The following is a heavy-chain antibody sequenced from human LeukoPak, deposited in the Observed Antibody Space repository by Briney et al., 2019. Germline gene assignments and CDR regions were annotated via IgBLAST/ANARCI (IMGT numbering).Heavy chain of an antibody. D-gene: IGHD4-17*01. CDR1: GYTFTSYY. J-gene: IGHJ3*02. CDR3: ARDHGDSDAFDI. Sequence: SVKVSCKASGYTFTSYYMHWVRQAPGQGLEWMGGIIPIFGTANYAQKFQGRVTITTDESTSTAYMELSSLRSEDTAVYYCARDHGDSDAFDIWGQGTMVTVSS. CDR2: IIPIFGTA. V-gene: IGHV1-69*05.